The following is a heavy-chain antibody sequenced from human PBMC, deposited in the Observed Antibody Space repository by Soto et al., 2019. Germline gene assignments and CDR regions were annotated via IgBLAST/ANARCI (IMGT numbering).Heavy chain of an antibody. Sequence: ASVKVSCKASAYTFTIYGISWVRQAPGQGLEWMGWINAYNGNTNYAQKLQGRVTMTTDTSTTTAYMELRSLRSDDTAVYYCAREGSSGRLGFDYWGQGTLVTVSS. CDR2: INAYNGNT. J-gene: IGHJ4*02. CDR1: AYTFTIYG. D-gene: IGHD6-19*01. V-gene: IGHV1-18*01. CDR3: AREGSSGRLGFDY.